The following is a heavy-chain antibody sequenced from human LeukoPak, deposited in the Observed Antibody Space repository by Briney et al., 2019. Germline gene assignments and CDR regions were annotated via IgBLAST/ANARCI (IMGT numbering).Heavy chain of an antibody. J-gene: IGHJ4*02. CDR1: GYSFTSSW. V-gene: IGHV5-51*01. Sequence: GESLKISCEGSGYSFTSSWIGWVRQMPGKGLEWMGIIYPGDSDIRYSPSFQGQVTISADKSMTTAYLQLSSLKALDTAIYYCARGLYCSGGSCRFDYWGQGTLVTVYS. CDR2: IYPGDSDI. CDR3: ARGLYCSGGSCRFDY. D-gene: IGHD2-15*01.